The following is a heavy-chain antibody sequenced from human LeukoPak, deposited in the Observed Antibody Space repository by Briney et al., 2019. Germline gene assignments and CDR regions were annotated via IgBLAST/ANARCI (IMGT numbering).Heavy chain of an antibody. J-gene: IGHJ3*02. CDR1: GGSISSYY. D-gene: IGHD4-17*01. CDR2: IYYSGTT. Sequence: SETLSLTCTVSGGSISSYYWSWIRQPPGKGLEWIGYIYYSGTTNYNPFLKSRVTISVDTSKNQFSLKLSSVTAADTAVYYCARHDDYGRAFDIWGQGTMVTVSS. CDR3: ARHDDYGRAFDI. V-gene: IGHV4-59*08.